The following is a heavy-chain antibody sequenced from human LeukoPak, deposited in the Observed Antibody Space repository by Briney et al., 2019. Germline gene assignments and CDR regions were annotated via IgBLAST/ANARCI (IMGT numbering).Heavy chain of an antibody. J-gene: IGHJ3*02. CDR1: GGSISNYY. V-gene: IGHV4-59*08. Sequence: SETLSLTCTVSGGSISNYYWSWIRQPPGKGLEWIGYIYYSGSTNYNPSLKSRVTISVDTSKNQFSLKLSSVTAADTAVYYCARVRATGTDDAFDIWGQGTMVTVSS. CDR2: IYYSGST. D-gene: IGHD1-1*01. CDR3: ARVRATGTDDAFDI.